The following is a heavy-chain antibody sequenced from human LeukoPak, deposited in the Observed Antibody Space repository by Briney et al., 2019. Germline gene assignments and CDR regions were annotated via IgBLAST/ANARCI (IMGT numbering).Heavy chain of an antibody. CDR3: ARERYDSSGYYSLDY. V-gene: IGHV1-2*04. Sequence: ASVKVSCKASGYTFTGYYIHWVRQAPGQGLEWMGRIHPNSGGTNYAQKFQAWVTMTRDTSISIAYMELSSLRSEDTAVYYCARERYDSSGYYSLDYWGQGTLVTVSS. D-gene: IGHD3-22*01. CDR1: GYTFTGYY. J-gene: IGHJ4*02. CDR2: IHPNSGGT.